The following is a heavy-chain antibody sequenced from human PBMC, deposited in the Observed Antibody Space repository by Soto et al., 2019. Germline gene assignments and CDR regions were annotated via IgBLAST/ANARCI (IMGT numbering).Heavy chain of an antibody. CDR2: ISGSGGST. CDR1: GFTFSSYA. CDR3: AKVMITFGGVIAYFDY. Sequence: GGSLRLSCAASGFTFSSYAMSWVRQAPGKGLEWVPAISGSGGSTYYADSVKGRFTISRDNSKNTLYLQMNSLRAEDTAVYYCAKVMITFGGVIAYFDYWGQGTLVTVSS. J-gene: IGHJ4*02. D-gene: IGHD3-16*02. V-gene: IGHV3-23*01.